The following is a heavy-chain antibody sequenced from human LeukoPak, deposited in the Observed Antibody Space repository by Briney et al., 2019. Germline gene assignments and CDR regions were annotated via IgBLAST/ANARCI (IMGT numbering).Heavy chain of an antibody. D-gene: IGHD5-18*01. CDR3: ARAFGIQLWLLPSFDY. Sequence: SETLSLTCTVSGGSISSRNYYWGWIRQPPGKGLEWIGNTYYSGSTYYNPSLKSRVTVSVDTSKNQFSLKLTSMTAADTAVYYCARAFGIQLWLLPSFDYGGQGTLVTVSS. CDR1: GGSISSRNYY. CDR2: TYYSGST. J-gene: IGHJ4*02. V-gene: IGHV4-39*01.